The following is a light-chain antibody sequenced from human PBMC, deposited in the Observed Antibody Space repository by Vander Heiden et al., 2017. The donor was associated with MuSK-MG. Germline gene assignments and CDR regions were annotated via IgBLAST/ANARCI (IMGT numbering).Light chain of an antibody. CDR1: KLGDEY. CDR2: QDT. J-gene: IGLJ2*01. Sequence: SYELTQPPSVSVSPGQTASITCSGHKLGDEYVFWYQQKPGHSPVVVIYQDTKRPSGIPERFSGSSSGNTATLTVTGTQTMDEADYHCQAWDGRSIVLFGGGTKLTVL. CDR3: QAWDGRSIVL. V-gene: IGLV3-1*01.